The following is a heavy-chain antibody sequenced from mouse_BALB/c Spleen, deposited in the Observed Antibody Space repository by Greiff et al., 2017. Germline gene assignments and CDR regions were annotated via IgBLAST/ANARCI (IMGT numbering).Heavy chain of an antibody. CDR1: GYSITSDYA. CDR3: ARWAGTGAMDY. J-gene: IGHJ4*01. D-gene: IGHD4-1*01. Sequence: VQLKESGPGLVKPSQSLSLTCTVTGYSITSDYAWNWIRQFPGNKLEWMGYISYSGSTSYNPSLKSRISITRDTSKNQFFLQLNSVTTEDTATYYCARWAGTGAMDYWGQGTSVTVSS. CDR2: ISYSGST. V-gene: IGHV3-2*02.